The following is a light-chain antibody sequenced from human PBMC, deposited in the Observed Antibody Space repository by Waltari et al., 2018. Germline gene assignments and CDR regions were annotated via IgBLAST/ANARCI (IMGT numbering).Light chain of an antibody. CDR2: DLS. V-gene: IGKV3-11*01. CDR3: QQRTNWPWT. J-gene: IGKJ1*01. CDR1: QSVSRY. Sequence: EIVLTQSPATLSSSPGERATLSCRASQSVSRYLAWYQQKPGQAPRLRIYDLSNRATDIPARFSGSGSGADFTLTISSLEPEDFAVYYCQQRTNWPWTFGQGTKVEVK.